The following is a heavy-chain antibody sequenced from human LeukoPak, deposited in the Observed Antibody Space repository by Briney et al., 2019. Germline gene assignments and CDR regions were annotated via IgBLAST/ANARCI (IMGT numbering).Heavy chain of an antibody. Sequence: PSETLSLTCSVSGSSISSGYYWGWIRQPPGKGLEWIGSIFHSGSTYYNPSLKSRVTISVDTSKNQFSLKLSSVTAADTAVYYCARRRTTVVTRLVRTWSWFDPWGQGTLVTVSS. D-gene: IGHD4-23*01. V-gene: IGHV4-38-2*02. CDR1: GSSISSGYY. CDR3: ARRRTTVVTRLVRTWSWFDP. CDR2: IFHSGST. J-gene: IGHJ5*02.